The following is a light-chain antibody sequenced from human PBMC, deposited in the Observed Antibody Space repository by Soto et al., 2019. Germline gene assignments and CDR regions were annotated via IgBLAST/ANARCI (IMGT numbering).Light chain of an antibody. Sequence: QSVLTQPPSASGTPGQRVTISCSGSSSNIGDSYGYWFQQLPGTAPKLLIYRNNQRPSGVPDRFSGSKSGTSASLAISGLRPEDEADYYCATWDDSRRGWVFGGGTQLTVL. V-gene: IGLV1-47*01. J-gene: IGLJ3*02. CDR3: ATWDDSRRGWV. CDR2: RNN. CDR1: SSNIGDSY.